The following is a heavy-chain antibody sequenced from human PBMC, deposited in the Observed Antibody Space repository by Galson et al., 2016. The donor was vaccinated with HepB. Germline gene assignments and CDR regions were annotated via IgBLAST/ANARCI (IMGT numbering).Heavy chain of an antibody. J-gene: IGHJ6*02. D-gene: IGHD1-14*01. Sequence: SETLSLTCAVYGGSFSDYYWSWVRQPPGKGLEWIGEVSHTGSPNYNPSLESRVTISVDTSRRQFSLSLASVTAADTAVYYCATLRLALPGPINPVHSSYYFGMDVWGLGTTLTVSS. CDR1: GGSFSDYY. CDR2: VSHTGSP. V-gene: IGHV4-34*01. CDR3: ATLRLALPGPINPVHSSYYFGMDV.